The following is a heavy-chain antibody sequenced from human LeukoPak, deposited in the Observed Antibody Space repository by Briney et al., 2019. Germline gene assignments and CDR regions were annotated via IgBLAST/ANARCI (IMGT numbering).Heavy chain of an antibody. D-gene: IGHD3-10*01. J-gene: IGHJ6*03. CDR2: ISSSSSTI. CDR1: GFTFSSYS. Sequence: GGSLRLSCAASGFTFSSYSMNWVRQAPGKGLEWVSYISSSSSTIYYADSVKGRFTISRDNAKNSLYLQMNSLRAEDTAAYYCARGVNYYGSGSYYNHYYYYYYMDVWGKGTTVTVSS. V-gene: IGHV3-48*01. CDR3: ARGVNYYGSGSYYNHYYYYYYMDV.